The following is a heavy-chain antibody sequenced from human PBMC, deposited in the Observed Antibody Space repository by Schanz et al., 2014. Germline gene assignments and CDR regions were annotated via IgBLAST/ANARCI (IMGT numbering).Heavy chain of an antibody. D-gene: IGHD2-15*01. CDR3: AKGSVVVVAATLPFDY. Sequence: VQLVESGGGVVQPGRSLRLSCAGYGFTFSSYAMHWVRQAPGKGLEWVSAISGSGGSTYYADSVKGRFTISRDNSKNTLYLQMNSRRAEDTAVYYCAKGSVVVVAATLPFDYWGQGTLVTVSS. J-gene: IGHJ4*02. CDR1: GFTFSSYA. CDR2: ISGSGGST. V-gene: IGHV3-23*04.